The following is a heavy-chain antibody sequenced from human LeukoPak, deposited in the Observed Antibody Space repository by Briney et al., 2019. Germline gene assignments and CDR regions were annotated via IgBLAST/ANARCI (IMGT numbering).Heavy chain of an antibody. CDR3: ASGYSSSPADGY. CDR2: IYSGGST. Sequence: GGSLRLSCAASGFTVSSNYMSWVRQAPGKGLEWVSVIYSGGSTYYADSVKGRFTISRDNAKNSLYLQMNSLRAEDTAVYYCASGYSSSPADGYWGQGTLVTVSS. CDR1: GFTVSSNY. V-gene: IGHV3-53*01. J-gene: IGHJ4*02. D-gene: IGHD6-13*01.